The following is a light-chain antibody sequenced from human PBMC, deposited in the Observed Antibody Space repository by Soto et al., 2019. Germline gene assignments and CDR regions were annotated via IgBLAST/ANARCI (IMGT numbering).Light chain of an antibody. J-gene: IGLJ1*01. CDR2: DDN. CDR3: GSWDSSLSAYV. V-gene: IGLV1-51*01. CDR1: SSNIGGNS. Sequence: QSVLTQPPSVSAAPGQKVTISCSGSSSNIGGNSVSWYQQLSGTAPKLLIYDDNKRPSGIPDRFSGSKSGTSATLGITGFHTGDEADYYCGSWDSSLSAYVFGTGTKVTVL.